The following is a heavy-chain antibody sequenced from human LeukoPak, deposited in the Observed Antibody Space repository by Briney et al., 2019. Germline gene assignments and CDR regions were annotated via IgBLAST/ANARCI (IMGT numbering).Heavy chain of an antibody. D-gene: IGHD3-10*01. J-gene: IGHJ6*02. CDR3: SRGPVLLWIHNGMDV. CDR2: IRSKADGATT. V-gene: IGHV3-49*04. CDR1: GFIFNSNW. Sequence: GGSLRLSCAASGFIFNSNWMSWGRQAPGKGLEWGGFIRSKADGATTEYAASVKGRFTISRDDSKGIAYLQMDNLKTEDTALYYCSRGPVLLWIHNGMDVWGQGTTVTVSS.